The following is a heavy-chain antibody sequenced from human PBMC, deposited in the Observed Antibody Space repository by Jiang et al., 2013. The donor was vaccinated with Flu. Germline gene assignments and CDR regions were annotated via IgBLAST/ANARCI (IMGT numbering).Heavy chain of an antibody. D-gene: IGHD3-10*01. CDR1: GYIFNTYA. V-gene: IGHV7-4-1*02. Sequence: QSGSELKKPGASVKVSCKASGYIFNTYAMNWVRQAPGQGLEWMGWINTDTGNPTYAQGFTGRFVFSLDTSVSTAYLQISSLKAEDTAVYYCARAPTRHGSGSYYRGKYYGMDVWGQGTTVTVSS. CDR3: ARAPTRHGSGSYYRGKYYGMDV. CDR2: INTDTGNP. J-gene: IGHJ6*02.